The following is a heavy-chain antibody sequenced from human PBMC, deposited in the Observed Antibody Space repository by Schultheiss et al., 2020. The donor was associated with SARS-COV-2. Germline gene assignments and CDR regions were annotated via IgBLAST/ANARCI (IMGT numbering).Heavy chain of an antibody. D-gene: IGHD3-3*01. CDR2: INSDGSST. V-gene: IGHV3-74*01. CDR1: GFTFSSYW. Sequence: GGSLRLSCAASGFTFSSYWMHWVRQAPGKGLVWVSRINSDGSSTSYADSVKGRFTISRDNAKNTLYLQMNSLRAEDTAVYYCARDIVPYYDFWSGPPLDYWGQGTLVTVSS. J-gene: IGHJ4*02. CDR3: ARDIVPYYDFWSGPPLDY.